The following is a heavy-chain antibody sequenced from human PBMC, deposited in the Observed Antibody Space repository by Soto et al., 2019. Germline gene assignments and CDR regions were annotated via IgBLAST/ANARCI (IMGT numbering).Heavy chain of an antibody. CDR3: ARRGDTGRGWFDP. J-gene: IGHJ5*02. CDR2: IYYSGST. CDR1: GGSISSSSYY. Sequence: QLQLQESGPGLVKPSETLSLTCTVSGGSISSSSYYWGWIRQPPGKGLEWIGSIYYSGSTYYNPSLKSRVTISVDTSKNQFSLKLSSLTAADTAVYYCARRGDTGRGWFDPWGQGTLVTVSS. V-gene: IGHV4-39*01. D-gene: IGHD2-21*01.